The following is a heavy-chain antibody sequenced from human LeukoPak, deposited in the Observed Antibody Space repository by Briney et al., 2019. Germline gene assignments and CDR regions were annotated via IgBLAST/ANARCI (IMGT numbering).Heavy chain of an antibody. J-gene: IGHJ6*03. CDR2: IKSKTDGGTT. CDR1: GFTFSNAW. V-gene: IGHV3-15*01. D-gene: IGHD2-15*01. CDR3: TTLSIGYYYYYYMDV. Sequence: PGRSLRPSCAASGFTFSNAWMSWVRQAPGKGLEWVGRIKSKTDGGTTDYAAPVKGRFTISRDDSKNTLYLQMNSLKTEDTAVYYCTTLSIGYYYYYYMDVWGKGTTVTISS.